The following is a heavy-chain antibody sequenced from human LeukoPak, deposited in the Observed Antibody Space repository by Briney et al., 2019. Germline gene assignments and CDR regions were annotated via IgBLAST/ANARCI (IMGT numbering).Heavy chain of an antibody. Sequence: GGSLRLSCAASGFTFSSYAMSWVRQAPEKALEWVASINHNGNVNYYVDSVKGRFTISRDNAKNSLYLQMSNLRAEDTAVYFCARGGGLDVWGQGATVTVSS. CDR1: GFTFSSYA. D-gene: IGHD2-15*01. V-gene: IGHV3-7*03. CDR2: INHNGNVN. CDR3: ARGGGLDV. J-gene: IGHJ6*02.